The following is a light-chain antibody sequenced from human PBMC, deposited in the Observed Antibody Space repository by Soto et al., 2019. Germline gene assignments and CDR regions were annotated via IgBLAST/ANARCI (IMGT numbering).Light chain of an antibody. CDR3: QQYNSYRA. CDR1: LGIANY. Sequence: IQMTQSPPSLSASVGDIVTISCRASLGIANYVLWYQQRPGKVPKLLIYGASSLLSGVPSRFSGSGSGTDFTLTISSLQPEDFATYYCQQYNSYRAFGQGTKVDI. J-gene: IGKJ1*01. V-gene: IGKV1-27*01. CDR2: GAS.